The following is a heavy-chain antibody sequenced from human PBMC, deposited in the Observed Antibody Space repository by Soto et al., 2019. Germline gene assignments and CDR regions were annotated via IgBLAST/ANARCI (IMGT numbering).Heavy chain of an antibody. CDR3: ASHRDSAECFQH. CDR2: IYYSGNT. V-gene: IGHV4-31*03. Sequence: PSETLSLTCTVSGGSISSGTYYWSWIRQHPGKGLEWVGYIYYSGNTYYNPSLKSRVTISVDTSKNQFSLKLSSVTAADTAMYYCASHRDSAECFQHWGQGTLVTVSS. J-gene: IGHJ1*01. CDR1: GGSISSGTYY.